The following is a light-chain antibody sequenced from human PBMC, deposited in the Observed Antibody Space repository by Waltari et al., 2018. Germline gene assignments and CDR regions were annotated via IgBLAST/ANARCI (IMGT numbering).Light chain of an antibody. J-gene: IGKJ1*01. CDR2: WAS. V-gene: IGKV4-1*01. Sequence: DIVMTQSPDSLAVSLGERATINCKSSQSVLYSSNNKNYLAWYQQKPGHPPKLLIYWASTRESGVPDRFSGSGSGTYFTLTISSLQAEDVAVYYCQQYYSTPRTFGQGTKVKSN. CDR3: QQYYSTPRT. CDR1: QSVLYSSNNKNY.